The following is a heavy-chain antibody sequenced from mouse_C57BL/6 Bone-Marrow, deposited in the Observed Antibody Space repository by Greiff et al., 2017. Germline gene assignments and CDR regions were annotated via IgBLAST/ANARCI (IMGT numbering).Heavy chain of an antibody. Sequence: QVQLQQSGPELVKPGASVKISCKASGYAFSSSWMNWVKQRPGKGLEWIGRIYPGDGDTNYNGKFKGKATLTADKSSSTAYMQLSSLTSEDSAVYFCARGGNPRGRYFDVWGTGTTVTVSS. CDR1: GYAFSSSW. V-gene: IGHV1-82*01. J-gene: IGHJ1*03. CDR3: ARGGNPRGRYFDV. D-gene: IGHD2-1*01. CDR2: IYPGDGDT.